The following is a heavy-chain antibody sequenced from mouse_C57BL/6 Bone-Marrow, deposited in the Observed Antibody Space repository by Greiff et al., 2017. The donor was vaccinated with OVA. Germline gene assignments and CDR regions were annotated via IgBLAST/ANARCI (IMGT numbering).Heavy chain of an antibody. J-gene: IGHJ3*01. Sequence: EVQRVESGGGLVKPGGSLKLSCAASGFTLSDYGMHRVRQAPETRLELVAYICSGCSTIYYADKVKGRFTISRDNAKNTVFLQMTRLRSEDTAMYYCATFYNNYAWFAYWGQGTLVTVSA. CDR1: GFTLSDYG. V-gene: IGHV5-17*01. D-gene: IGHD2-5*01. CDR2: ICSGCSTI. CDR3: ATFYNNYAWFAY.